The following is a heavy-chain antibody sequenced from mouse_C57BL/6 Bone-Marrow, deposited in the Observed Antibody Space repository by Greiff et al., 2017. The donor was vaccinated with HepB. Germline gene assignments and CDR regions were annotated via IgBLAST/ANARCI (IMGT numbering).Heavy chain of an antibody. V-gene: IGHV1-64*01. Sequence: QVQLKQPGAELVKPGASVKLSCKASGYTFTSYWMHWVKQRPGQGLEWIGMIHPNSGSTNYNEKFKSKATLTVDKSSSTAYMQLSSLTSEDSAVYYCAREGYGSSGYWGQGTTLSVSS. CDR1: GYTFTSYW. D-gene: IGHD1-1*01. J-gene: IGHJ2*01. CDR2: IHPNSGST. CDR3: AREGYGSSGY.